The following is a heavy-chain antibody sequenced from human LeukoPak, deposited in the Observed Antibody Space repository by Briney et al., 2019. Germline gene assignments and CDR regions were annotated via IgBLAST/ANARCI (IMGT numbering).Heavy chain of an antibody. J-gene: IGHJ4*02. CDR3: AKDIAAAGIRYFDY. Sequence: PGGSLRLSCAASGFTFDDYAMHWVRQAPGKGLEWVSLISWDGGSTYYADSVKGRFTISRDNSKNSLYLQMNSLRAEDTALYYCAKDIAAAGIRYFDYWGQGTLVTVSS. V-gene: IGHV3-43D*03. D-gene: IGHD6-13*01. CDR2: ISWDGGST. CDR1: GFTFDDYA.